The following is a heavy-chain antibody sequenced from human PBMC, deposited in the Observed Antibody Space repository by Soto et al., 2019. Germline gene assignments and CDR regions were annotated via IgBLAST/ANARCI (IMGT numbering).Heavy chain of an antibody. D-gene: IGHD3-3*01. J-gene: IGHJ4*02. CDR3: ARGGVSTRTFDY. CDR1: GYNFAGYW. CDR2: IYPSDSDT. Sequence: PGESLKISCKGSGYNFAGYWIAWVRQMPGKGLELMGIIYPSDSDTRYRPSFQGQVTISADKSISSAYLQWSSPRASDTAMYYCARGGVSTRTFDYWGQGTPVTAPQ. V-gene: IGHV5-51*01.